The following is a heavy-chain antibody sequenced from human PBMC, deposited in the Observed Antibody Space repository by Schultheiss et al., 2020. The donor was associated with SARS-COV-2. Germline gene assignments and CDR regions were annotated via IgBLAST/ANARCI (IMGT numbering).Heavy chain of an antibody. CDR3: AKDWYSSSYDHLYYYYGMDV. D-gene: IGHD6-6*01. CDR1: GFTFSSYG. CDR2: ISYDGSNK. J-gene: IGHJ6*02. Sequence: GESLKISCAASGFTFSSYGMHWVRQAPGKGLEWVAVISYDGSNKYYADSVKGRFTISRDNSKNTLYLQMNSLRAEDTAVYYCAKDWYSSSYDHLYYYYGMDVWGQGTTVTVSS. V-gene: IGHV3-30*18.